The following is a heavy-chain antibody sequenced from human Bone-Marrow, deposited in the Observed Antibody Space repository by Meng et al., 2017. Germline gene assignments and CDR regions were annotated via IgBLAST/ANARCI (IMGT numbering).Heavy chain of an antibody. Sequence: QGQLVQSGVEGKKPGAWVKVSCKASGGTFSSYAISWVRQAPGQGLGWMGGIIPIFGTANYAQKFQGRVTITADKSTSTAYMELSSLRSEDTAVYYCAREGAYGSGYTTWGQGTLVTVSS. CDR2: IIPIFGTA. V-gene: IGHV1-69*06. CDR1: GGTFSSYA. J-gene: IGHJ4*02. CDR3: AREGAYGSGYTT. D-gene: IGHD3-22*01.